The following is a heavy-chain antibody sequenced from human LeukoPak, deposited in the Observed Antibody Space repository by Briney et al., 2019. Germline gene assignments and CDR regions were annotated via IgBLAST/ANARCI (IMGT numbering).Heavy chain of an antibody. J-gene: IGHJ4*02. Sequence: GTSLRLSCAASGFTFGSTGMHWVRLPPGKGLEWVALLRYDGITKYYAESVQGRFTISRDISKSTLYLEMNSLRAEDTAVYYCARVGGWYQFDYWGQGTLVTVSS. V-gene: IGHV3-33*01. CDR3: ARVGGWYQFDY. D-gene: IGHD6-19*01. CDR1: GFTFGSTG. CDR2: LRYDGITK.